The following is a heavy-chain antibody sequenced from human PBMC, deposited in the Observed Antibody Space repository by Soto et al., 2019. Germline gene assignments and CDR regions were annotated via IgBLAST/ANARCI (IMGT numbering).Heavy chain of an antibody. CDR1: GGSISSGGYY. CDR3: ARDPSYDHRNGMDV. D-gene: IGHD3-22*01. V-gene: IGHV4-31*03. CDR2: IYYSGST. Sequence: QVQLQESGPGLVKPSQTLSLTCTVSGGSISSGGYYWSWIRQHPGKGLEWIGYIYYSGSTYYNPSLKSRVTISVDTSKNQYSMKLSSVTAADTAVYYCARDPSYDHRNGMDVWGQGTTVTVSS. J-gene: IGHJ6*02.